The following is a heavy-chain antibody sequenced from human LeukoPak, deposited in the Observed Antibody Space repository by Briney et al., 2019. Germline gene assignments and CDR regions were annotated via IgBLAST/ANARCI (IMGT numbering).Heavy chain of an antibody. J-gene: IGHJ2*01. D-gene: IGHD2-2*01. CDR2: IIPILGIA. V-gene: IGHV1-69*04. Sequence: SVKVSRKASGGTFSSYAISWVRQAPGQGLEWMGRIIPILGIANYAQKFQGRVTITADKSTSTAYMELSSLRSEDTAVYYCAGSGGIVVVPAATYDWYFDLWGRGTLVTVSS. CDR3: AGSGGIVVVPAATYDWYFDL. CDR1: GGTFSSYA.